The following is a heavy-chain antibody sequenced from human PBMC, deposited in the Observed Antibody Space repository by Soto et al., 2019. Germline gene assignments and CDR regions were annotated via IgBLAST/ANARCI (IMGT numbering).Heavy chain of an antibody. V-gene: IGHV4-34*01. J-gene: IGHJ4*02. CDR3: ARVLTEGYYFYYFDY. CDR1: RSSFLGCY. Sequence: SATLSLTCALHRSSFLGCYRRWIPQSTGKGLEWIGEIYHSGSTNYNPSLMSRVTISVDTSKNQFSLKLSSVTAADTAVYYCARVLTEGYYFYYFDYWGQG. CDR2: IYHSGST. D-gene: IGHD3-22*01.